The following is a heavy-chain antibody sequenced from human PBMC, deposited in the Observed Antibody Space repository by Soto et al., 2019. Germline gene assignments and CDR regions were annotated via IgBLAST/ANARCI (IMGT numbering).Heavy chain of an antibody. V-gene: IGHV3-53*01. J-gene: IGHJ3*02. Sequence: LRLSCAASGFTVSSNYMSWVRQAPGKGLEWVSVIYSGGSTYYADSVKGRFTISRDNSKNTLYLQMNSLRAEDTAVYYCARDTYTYAFDIWGQGTRVTVS. CDR1: GFTVSSNY. D-gene: IGHD2-2*02. CDR3: ARDTYTYAFDI. CDR2: IYSGGST.